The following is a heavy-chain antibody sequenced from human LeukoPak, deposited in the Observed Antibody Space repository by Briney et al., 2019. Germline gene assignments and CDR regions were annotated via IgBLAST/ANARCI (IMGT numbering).Heavy chain of an antibody. CDR3: AKDGGSSSELPPPNCFDY. CDR2: ISGSGGST. CDR1: GFTFSSYA. V-gene: IGHV3-23*01. D-gene: IGHD6-6*01. J-gene: IGHJ4*02. Sequence: GGSLRLSCAASGFTFSSYAMSWVRQALGKGLEWVSAISGSGGSTYYADSVKGRFTISRDNSKNTLYLQMNSLRAEDTAVYYCAKDGGSSSELPPPNCFDYWGQGTLVTVSS.